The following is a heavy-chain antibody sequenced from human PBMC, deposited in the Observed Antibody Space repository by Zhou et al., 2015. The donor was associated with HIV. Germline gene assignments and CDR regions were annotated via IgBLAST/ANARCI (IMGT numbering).Heavy chain of an antibody. CDR3: AIRRGAVTTAY. CDR2: MSPKSGNR. Sequence: QVQLVQSGAEVKKPGASVKVSCKASGYTFTSYDINWVRQATGQGLEWMGWMSPKSGNRGYAQKFQGRVTMTRNTSISTAYMELSRLRSEDTAVYYCAIRRGAVTTAYWGQGTLVAVSS. J-gene: IGHJ4*02. D-gene: IGHD4-17*01. V-gene: IGHV1-8*01. CDR1: GYTFTSYD.